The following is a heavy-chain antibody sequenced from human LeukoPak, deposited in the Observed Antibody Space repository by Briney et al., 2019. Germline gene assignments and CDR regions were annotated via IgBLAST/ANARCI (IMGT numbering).Heavy chain of an antibody. CDR3: AKGRRFLEWWDSFDY. J-gene: IGHJ4*02. D-gene: IGHD3-3*01. CDR1: GFTFSDYY. CDR2: ISSSGSTI. Sequence: GGSLRLSCAASGFTFSDYYMSWIRQAPGKGLEWVSYISSSGSTIYYADSVKGRFTISRDNAKNSLYLQMNSLRAEDTALYYCAKGRRFLEWWDSFDYWGQGTLVTVSS. V-gene: IGHV3-11*01.